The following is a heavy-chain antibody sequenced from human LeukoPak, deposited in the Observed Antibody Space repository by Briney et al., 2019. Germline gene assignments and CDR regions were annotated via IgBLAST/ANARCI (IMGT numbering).Heavy chain of an antibody. CDR2: IYYSGST. J-gene: IGHJ3*02. V-gene: IGHV4-59*08. CDR3: ARLPLNSSSWYGVNYAFDI. CDR1: GGSISSYY. Sequence: SETLSLTCTVSGGSISSYYWSWIRQPPGKGLEWIGYIYYSGSTNYNPSLKSRVTISVDTSKNQFSLKLSSVTAADTAVYYCARLPLNSSSWYGVNYAFDIWGQGTMVTVSS. D-gene: IGHD6-13*01.